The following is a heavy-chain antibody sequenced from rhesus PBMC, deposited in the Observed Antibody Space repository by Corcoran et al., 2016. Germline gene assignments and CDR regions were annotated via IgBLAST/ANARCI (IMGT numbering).Heavy chain of an antibody. V-gene: IGHV4-169*01. CDR2: IYGSGSSN. CDR1: GGSINSNY. Sequence: QVQLQESGPGLVKPSETLSVTCAVSGGSINSNYWSWIRQAPGKGLEWIGYIYGSGSSNNYNPSLHRRVTLSVDTSKNQLSLKLSSVTAADTAVYYCAGATTVAYWYFDIWGPGTPITISS. CDR3: AGATTVAYWYFDI. J-gene: IGHJ2*01. D-gene: IGHD4-29*01.